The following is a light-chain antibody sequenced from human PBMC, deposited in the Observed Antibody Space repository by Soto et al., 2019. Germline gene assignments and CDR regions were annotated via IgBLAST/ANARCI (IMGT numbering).Light chain of an antibody. J-gene: IGLJ1*01. Sequence: VLTQAPSTPGTPGQRVTISFSGSSSNIGSSYVFWFQHLPGTAPKLLMYNNNQRPSGVPDRVSASKSGTSASLAISGLRSEDEADYYCAAWDDRVSGYVFGTGTKVTVL. CDR2: NNN. V-gene: IGLV1-47*02. CDR1: SSNIGSSY. CDR3: AAWDDRVSGYV.